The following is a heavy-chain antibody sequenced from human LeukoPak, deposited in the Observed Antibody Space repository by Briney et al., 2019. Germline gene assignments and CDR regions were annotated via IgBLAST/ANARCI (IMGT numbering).Heavy chain of an antibody. V-gene: IGHV3-23*01. Sequence: GGSLRLSCAASGFTFTNYAMSWVRQAPGKGLEWVSAIVGSGGGTYYADSVKGRFTISRDNSKNTLYLQMTGLRAEDTAIYYCAKTPETHYYDFSGYYYYFDYWGQGTLVTVSS. J-gene: IGHJ4*02. CDR3: AKTPETHYYDFSGYYYYFDY. CDR2: IVGSGGGT. D-gene: IGHD3-22*01. CDR1: GFTFTNYA.